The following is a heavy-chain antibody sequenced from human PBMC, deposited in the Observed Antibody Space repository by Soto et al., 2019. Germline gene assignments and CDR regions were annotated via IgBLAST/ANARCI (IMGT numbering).Heavy chain of an antibody. CDR2: IIPIFGTR. CDR1: GDSFSAHA. J-gene: IGHJ4*02. Sequence: QVHLVQSGAEVKKPGSSVKVSCKASGDSFSAHAVSWVRQAPGQGLEWMGAIIPIFGTRHYAQKFQGRVTITADKSTSTGYMELSSLRSEDTAIYYCARDRGYDFWSGSFRVHYFDYWGQGTLVNVSS. V-gene: IGHV1-69*06. CDR3: ARDRGYDFWSGSFRVHYFDY. D-gene: IGHD3-3*01.